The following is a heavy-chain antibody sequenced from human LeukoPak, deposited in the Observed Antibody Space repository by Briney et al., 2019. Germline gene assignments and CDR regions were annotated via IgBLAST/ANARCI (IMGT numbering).Heavy chain of an antibody. V-gene: IGHV3-23*01. J-gene: IGHJ3*02. CDR2: ISGSGGST. CDR3: AKGAYCSSTSCYLLGAFDI. CDR1: GFTFSSYA. Sequence: RGSLRLSCAASGFTFSSYAVSWVRQAPGKGLEWVSAISGSGGSTYYADSVKGRFTISRDNSKNTLYLQMNSLRAEDTAVYYCAKGAYCSSTSCYLLGAFDIWGQGTMVTVSS. D-gene: IGHD2-2*01.